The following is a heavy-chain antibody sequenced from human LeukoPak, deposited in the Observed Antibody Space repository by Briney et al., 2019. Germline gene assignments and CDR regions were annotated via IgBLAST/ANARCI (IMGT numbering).Heavy chain of an antibody. V-gene: IGHV4-61*01. D-gene: IGHD5-12*01. CDR1: GGSVSSGSYY. CDR2: VDDSGST. CDR3: ARHYSGYNWGIDY. J-gene: IGHJ4*02. Sequence: PSETLSLTCTVSGGSVSSGSYYWTWLRQPPGKGLEWIGCVDDSGSTNYNPSLKSRVTISVDTSKNQFSLKLSSVTAADTAVFYCARHYSGYNWGIDYWGQGALVTVFS.